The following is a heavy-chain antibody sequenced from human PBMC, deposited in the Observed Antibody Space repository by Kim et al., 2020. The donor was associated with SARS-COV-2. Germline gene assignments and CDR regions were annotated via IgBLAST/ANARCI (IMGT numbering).Heavy chain of an antibody. V-gene: IGHV3-20*03. D-gene: IGHD3-16*01. J-gene: IGHJ4*01. Sequence: STGYAESGKGRHTISRDNAKSSLYLQMKSLRADDTALYYCVRGYAGGPLDFWGHGTLVTVSS. CDR2: ST. CDR3: VRGYAGGPLDF.